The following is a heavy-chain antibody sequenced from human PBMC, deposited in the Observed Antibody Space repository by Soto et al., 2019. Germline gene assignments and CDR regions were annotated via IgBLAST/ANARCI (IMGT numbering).Heavy chain of an antibody. CDR1: GFTFSSYW. CDR3: ARSVCSGELSFDY. CDR2: IKQDGSEK. J-gene: IGHJ4*02. V-gene: IGHV3-7*01. D-gene: IGHD3-10*01. Sequence: EVQLVESGGGLVQPGGSLRLSCAASGFTFSSYWMSWVRQAPGKGLEWVANIKQDGSEKYYVDSVKGRFTISRDNAKNSWYLKINGLRAEDTAVYYGARSVCSGELSFDYWGKGPLVTVSS.